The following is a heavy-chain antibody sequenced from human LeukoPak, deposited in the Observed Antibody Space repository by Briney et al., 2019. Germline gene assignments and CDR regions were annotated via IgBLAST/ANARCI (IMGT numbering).Heavy chain of an antibody. D-gene: IGHD3-22*01. CDR3: AKAITMIVVVPFDY. V-gene: IGHV3-23*01. J-gene: IGHJ4*02. Sequence: GGSLRLSCAASGFTFSSYAMSWVRQAPGKGLEWVSAISGSGGSTYYADSVRGRFTISRDNSKNTLYLQMNSLRAEDTAVYYCAKAITMIVVVPFDYWGQGTLVTVSS. CDR2: ISGSGGST. CDR1: GFTFSSYA.